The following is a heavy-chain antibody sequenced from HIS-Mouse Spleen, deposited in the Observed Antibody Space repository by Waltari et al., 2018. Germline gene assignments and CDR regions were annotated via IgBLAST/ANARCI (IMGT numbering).Heavy chain of an antibody. CDR3: AREIPYSSSWYDWYFDL. V-gene: IGHV4-39*07. Sequence: QLQLQESGPGLVKPSETLSLTCTVSGGSISSSSYYWGWIRQPPGKGLEWIGSIYYSGSTYYNPSLNGRFTLAVDTSKNQFSLKLSSVTAADTAVYYCAREIPYSSSWYDWYFDLWGRGTLVTVSS. CDR1: GGSISSSSYY. J-gene: IGHJ2*01. CDR2: IYYSGST. D-gene: IGHD6-13*01.